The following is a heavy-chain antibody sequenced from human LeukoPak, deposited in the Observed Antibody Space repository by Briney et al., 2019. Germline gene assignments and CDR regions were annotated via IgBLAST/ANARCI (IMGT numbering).Heavy chain of an antibody. V-gene: IGHV3-7*01. CDR1: GFTFSHYA. Sequence: GGSLRLSCAASGFTFSHYAIGWVRQAPGKWLEWVANIKQDGSEAVYADSVRGRFTISRDNAKNSLYLQMNSLRVEDTAVYYCSNGIYDRSYWGQGTLVTVSS. D-gene: IGHD2-8*01. CDR2: IKQDGSEA. J-gene: IGHJ4*02. CDR3: SNGIYDRSY.